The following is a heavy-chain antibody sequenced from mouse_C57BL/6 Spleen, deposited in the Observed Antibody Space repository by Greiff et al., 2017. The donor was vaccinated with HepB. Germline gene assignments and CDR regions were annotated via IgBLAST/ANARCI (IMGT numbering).Heavy chain of an antibody. D-gene: IGHD1-1*01. V-gene: IGHV14-4*01. CDR1: GFNIKDDY. CDR2: IDPENGDT. CDR3: TRYGSRRHWYFDV. Sequence: VQLQQSGAELVRPGASVKLSCTASGFNIKDDYMHWVKQRTEQGLEWIGWIDPENGDTEYASKFQGKSSITADTSSNTAYVQLSSLTSEDTAVYYCTRYGSRRHWYFDVWGTGTTVTVSS. J-gene: IGHJ1*03.